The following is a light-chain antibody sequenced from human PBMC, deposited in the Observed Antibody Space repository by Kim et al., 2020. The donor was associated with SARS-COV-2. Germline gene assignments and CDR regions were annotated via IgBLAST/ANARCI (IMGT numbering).Light chain of an antibody. CDR3: QSYDSSLSAWV. CDR2: GNS. Sequence: RVTISCPGSSSNIGAGYDVHWYQQLPGTAPKLLIYGNSNRPSGVPDRFSGSKSGTSASLAITGLQAEDEADYYCQSYDSSLSAWVFGGGTQLTVL. V-gene: IGLV1-40*01. CDR1: SSNIGAGYD. J-gene: IGLJ3*02.